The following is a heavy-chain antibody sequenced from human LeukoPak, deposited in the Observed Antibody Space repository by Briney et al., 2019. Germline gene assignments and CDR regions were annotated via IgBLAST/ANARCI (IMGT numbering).Heavy chain of an antibody. J-gene: IGHJ4*02. D-gene: IGHD6-6*01. CDR1: SGSISNTDYY. CDR2: INHSGST. Sequence: PSETLSLTCTVSSGSISNTDYYWGWIRQPPGKRLEWIGEINHSGSTNYNPSLKSRVTISVDTSKNQFSLKLSSVTAADTAIYYCARGSSAAVRPNFDYWGQGTLVTVSS. V-gene: IGHV4-39*07. CDR3: ARGSSAAVRPNFDY.